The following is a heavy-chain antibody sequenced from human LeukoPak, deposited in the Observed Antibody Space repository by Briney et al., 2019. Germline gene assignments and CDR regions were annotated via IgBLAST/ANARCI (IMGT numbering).Heavy chain of an antibody. J-gene: IGHJ5*02. CDR1: GGSFSGYY. V-gene: IGHV4-34*01. CDR2: INYSGST. Sequence: SETLSLTCAVYGGSFSGYYWSWIRQPPGKGLEWIGEINYSGSTNYNPSLKSRVTISVDTSKNQFSLKLSSVTAADTAVYYCARGHIVQGTRWFDPWGQGTLVTVSS. D-gene: IGHD2-21*01. CDR3: ARGHIVQGTRWFDP.